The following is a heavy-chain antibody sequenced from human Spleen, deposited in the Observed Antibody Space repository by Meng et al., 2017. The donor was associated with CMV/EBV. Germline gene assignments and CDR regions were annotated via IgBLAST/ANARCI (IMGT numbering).Heavy chain of an antibody. J-gene: IGHJ5*02. CDR3: ARGQIVPAAIRVKFDP. V-gene: IGHV1-46*01. CDR1: GYTFCYYY. CDR2: INPSGGGT. Sequence: SGYTFCYYYMPWIRQARGQGLEWMGMINPSGGGTTYAGRFRCKFSMTRDTSADSVFMYLTSLRPEDTAVYYCARGQIVPAAIRVKFDPWGQGTLVTVSS. D-gene: IGHD2-2*01.